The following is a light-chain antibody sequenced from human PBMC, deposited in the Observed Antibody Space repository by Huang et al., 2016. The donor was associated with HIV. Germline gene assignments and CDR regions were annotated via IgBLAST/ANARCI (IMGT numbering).Light chain of an antibody. V-gene: IGKV3-15*01. Sequence: EVVLTQSPATLSVSPGDTATLSCRASQSINHNLAWYRQKPGPAPRLLIYGASTRATGLPASFSGSGSGTEFTLTISSLQSGDIAVYYCQQYDNWPPWTFGQGTKVEIK. CDR1: QSINHN. J-gene: IGKJ1*01. CDR2: GAS. CDR3: QQYDNWPPWT.